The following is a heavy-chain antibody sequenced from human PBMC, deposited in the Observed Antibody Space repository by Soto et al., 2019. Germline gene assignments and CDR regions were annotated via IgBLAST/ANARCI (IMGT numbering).Heavy chain of an antibody. Sequence: SETLSLTCTVSGGSISSGDYYWSWIRQPPGKGLEWIGYIFNSGSTVYNPALKNRVTMSVDTSKNQFSLKVSSVTAADTAVYYCARDPCGGDCSPPRYWYFDLWGRGTLVTVSS. V-gene: IGHV4-30-4*01. CDR2: IFNSGST. D-gene: IGHD2-21*02. J-gene: IGHJ2*01. CDR1: GGSISSGDYY. CDR3: ARDPCGGDCSPPRYWYFDL.